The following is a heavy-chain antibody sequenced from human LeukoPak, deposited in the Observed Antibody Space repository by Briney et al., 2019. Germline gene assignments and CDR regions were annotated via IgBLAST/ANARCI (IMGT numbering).Heavy chain of an antibody. J-gene: IGHJ4*02. Sequence: GRSLRLSCAASGFTFSSYVMHWVRQAPGKGLEWVAVISYDGSNKYYADSVKGRFTISRDNSKNTLYLQMNSLRAADTAVYYCARDSSSSLDYWGQGTLVTVSS. CDR2: ISYDGSNK. D-gene: IGHD6-6*01. V-gene: IGHV3-30-3*01. CDR3: ARDSSSSLDY. CDR1: GFTFSSYV.